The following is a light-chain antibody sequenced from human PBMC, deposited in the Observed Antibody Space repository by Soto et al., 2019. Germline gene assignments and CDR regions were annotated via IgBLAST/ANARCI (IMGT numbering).Light chain of an antibody. CDR1: QGVSRY. V-gene: IGKV3-11*01. CDR3: QQRSNWL. CDR2: DAS. J-gene: IGKJ3*01. Sequence: ELVLTQSPATLSLSPGERATLSCRASQGVSRYLACYQQKPGQAPRLLIYDASNRATGIPARFSGSGSGTDFTRTISSLEPEDCAVYYCQQRSNWLFGPGTKVDIK.